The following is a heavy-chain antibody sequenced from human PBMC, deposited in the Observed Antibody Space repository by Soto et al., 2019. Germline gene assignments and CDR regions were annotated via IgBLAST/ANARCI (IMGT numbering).Heavy chain of an antibody. J-gene: IGHJ4*02. D-gene: IGHD3-10*01. CDR3: ANGRDYYGSGSYYTNPDILDD. Sequence: PGGSLRLSCAASGFTFSSYGMHWVRQAPGKGLEWVAVISYDGSNKYYADSVKGRFTISRDNSKNTLYLQMNSLRAEDTAVYYCANGRDYYGSGSYYTNPDILDDWGQGTLVTVSS. CDR2: ISYDGSNK. CDR1: GFTFSSYG. V-gene: IGHV3-30*18.